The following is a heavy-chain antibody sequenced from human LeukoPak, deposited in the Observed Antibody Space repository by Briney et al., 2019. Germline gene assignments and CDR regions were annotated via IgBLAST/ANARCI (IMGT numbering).Heavy chain of an antibody. J-gene: IGHJ4*02. CDR2: IKSKTDGGAT. V-gene: IGHV3-15*01. CDR3: TTLFGAYYYDSSGFYYPFDY. D-gene: IGHD3-22*01. CDR1: GLNFSNAW. Sequence: KPGGSLRLSCAASGLNFSNAWMSWVRQAPGKGLEWVGRIKSKTDGGATDYTAPVKGRFTISRDDSKNTLYLQMNSLKTEDTAVYYCTTLFGAYYYDSSGFYYPFDYWGQGTLVTVSS.